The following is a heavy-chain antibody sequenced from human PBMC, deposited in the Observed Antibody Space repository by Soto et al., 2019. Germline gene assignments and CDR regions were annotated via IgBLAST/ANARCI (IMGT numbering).Heavy chain of an antibody. CDR3: ARSLAAAAHPFFRSDY. D-gene: IGHD6-13*01. CDR2: IYYSGST. Sequence: SETLSLTCTVSGGSVSSGSYYWSWIRQPPGKGLEWIGYIYYSGSTNYNPSLKSRVTISVDTSKNQFSLKLSSVTAADTAVYYCARSLAAAAHPFFRSDYWGQGTPVTVSS. V-gene: IGHV4-61*01. CDR1: GGSVSSGSYY. J-gene: IGHJ4*02.